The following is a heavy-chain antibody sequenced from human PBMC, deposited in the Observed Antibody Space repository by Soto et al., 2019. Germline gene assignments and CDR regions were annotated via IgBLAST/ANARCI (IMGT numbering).Heavy chain of an antibody. D-gene: IGHD3-10*01. CDR2: ISAYNGNT. Sequence: ASVKVSCKASGYTFTSYGISWVRRAPGQGLEWMGWISAYNGNTNYAQKLQGRVTMTTDTSTSTAYMELRSLRSDDTAVYYCARARALWFGELLGGPHDYWGQGTLVTVSS. CDR3: ARARALWFGELLGGPHDY. CDR1: GYTFTSYG. V-gene: IGHV1-18*01. J-gene: IGHJ4*02.